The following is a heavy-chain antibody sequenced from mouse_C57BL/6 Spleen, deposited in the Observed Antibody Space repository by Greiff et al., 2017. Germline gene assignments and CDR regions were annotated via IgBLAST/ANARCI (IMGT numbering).Heavy chain of an antibody. Sequence: EVKLMESGGGLVKPGGSLKLSCAASGFTFSDYGMHWVRQAPEKGLEWVAYISSGSSTIYYADTVKGRFTISRDNAKNTLFLQMTSLRSEDTAMXYCARRSSGHFDYWGQGTTLTVSS. CDR1: GFTFSDYG. CDR3: ARRSSGHFDY. J-gene: IGHJ2*01. D-gene: IGHD3-2*02. V-gene: IGHV5-17*01. CDR2: ISSGSSTI.